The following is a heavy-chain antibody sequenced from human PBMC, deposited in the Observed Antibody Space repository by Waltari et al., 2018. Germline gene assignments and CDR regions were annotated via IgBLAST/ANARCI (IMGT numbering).Heavy chain of an antibody. CDR3: ARDLSRIAAAPSPFDY. D-gene: IGHD6-13*01. CDR1: GYTFTGYY. V-gene: IGHV1-2*06. J-gene: IGHJ4*02. CDR2: INPNSGGT. Sequence: QVQLVQSGAEVKKPGASVKVSCKASGYTFTGYYMHWVRQAPGQGLEWMGRINPNSGGTNYAQKFQGRVTMTRDTSISTAYMELSRLRSDDTAVYYCARDLSRIAAAPSPFDYWGQGTLVTVSS.